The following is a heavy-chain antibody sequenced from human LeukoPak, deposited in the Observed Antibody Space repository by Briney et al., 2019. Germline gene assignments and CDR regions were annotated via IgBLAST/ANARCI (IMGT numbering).Heavy chain of an antibody. D-gene: IGHD3-22*01. J-gene: IGHJ4*02. CDR1: GGSISSYY. Sequence: SEALSLTCTVSGGSISSYYWSWIRQPPGKGLEWIGYIYYSGSTNYNPSLKSRVTISVDTSKNQFSLKLSSVTAADTAVYYCPRGYYYDSSGYPNFDYWGQGTLVTVSS. CDR3: PRGYYYDSSGYPNFDY. V-gene: IGHV4-59*01. CDR2: IYYSGST.